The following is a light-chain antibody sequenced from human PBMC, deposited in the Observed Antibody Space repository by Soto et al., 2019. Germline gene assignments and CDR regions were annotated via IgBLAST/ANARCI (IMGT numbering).Light chain of an antibody. CDR3: QQYNNWPTWT. CDR1: QSVSSN. J-gene: IGKJ1*01. CDR2: GAS. Sequence: EIVLTQSPSALSFSKGERATLSCRASQSVSSNLAWYQQKPGQAPRLLIYGASTRATGIPARFSGSGSGTEFTLTISSLQSEDFAVYYCQQYNNWPTWTFGQGTKVDI. V-gene: IGKV3-15*01.